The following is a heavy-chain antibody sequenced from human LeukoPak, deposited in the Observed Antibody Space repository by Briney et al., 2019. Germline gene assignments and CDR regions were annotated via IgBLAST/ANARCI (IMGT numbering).Heavy chain of an antibody. Sequence: PGGSLRLSCAASGSTFNKYSMNWVRQAPGKGLEWASSISDASSYIFYADSVKGRFTISRDNAKNSLYLQMNSLRAEDTAVYYCASQGGAMGGHDGWIDYWGQGTLVTVSS. J-gene: IGHJ4*02. CDR2: ISDASSYI. V-gene: IGHV3-21*01. D-gene: IGHD1-1*01. CDR3: ASQGGAMGGHDGWIDY. CDR1: GSTFNKYS.